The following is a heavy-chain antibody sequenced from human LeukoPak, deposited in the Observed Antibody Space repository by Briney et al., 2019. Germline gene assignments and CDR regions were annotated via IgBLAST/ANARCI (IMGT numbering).Heavy chain of an antibody. V-gene: IGHV3-7*05. Sequence: PGGSLRLSCVASGFTFRNYWMTWVRQAPGKGLEWVANIKPDGSEKYCVDSVRGRFTISRDNAKDSLYLQMNRLRAEDTAVYYCVRGSSGNVVRGVAWAWFDPWGQGTLVTVSS. CDR3: VRGSSGNVVRGVAWAWFDP. CDR2: IKPDGSEK. CDR1: GFTFRNYW. J-gene: IGHJ5*02. D-gene: IGHD3-10*01.